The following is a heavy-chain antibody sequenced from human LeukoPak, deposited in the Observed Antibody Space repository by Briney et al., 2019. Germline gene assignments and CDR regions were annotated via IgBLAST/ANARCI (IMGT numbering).Heavy chain of an antibody. CDR1: GFTFSSYW. CDR3: ARERWDIAVAGTGYYYYYGMDV. Sequence: PGGSLRRSCAASGFTFSSYWMSWVRQAPGKGLEWVANIKQDGSEKYYVDSVKGRFTISRDNAKNSLYLQMNSLRAEDTAVYYCARERWDIAVAGTGYYYYYGMDVWGQGTTVTVSS. V-gene: IGHV3-7*03. D-gene: IGHD6-19*01. J-gene: IGHJ6*02. CDR2: IKQDGSEK.